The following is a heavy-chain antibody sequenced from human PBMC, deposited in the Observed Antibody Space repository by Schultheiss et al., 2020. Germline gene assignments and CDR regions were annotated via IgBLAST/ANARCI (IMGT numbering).Heavy chain of an antibody. CDR3: ARGNIVVVVADGYYYGMDV. Sequence: SVKVSCKASGGTFSSYAISWVRQAPGQGLEWMGGIIPIFGTANYAQKFQGRVTITADESTSTAYMELSSLRSEDTAVYYCARGNIVVVVADGYYYGMDVWGKGTTVTVSS. CDR1: GGTFSSYA. D-gene: IGHD2-15*01. CDR2: IIPIFGTA. J-gene: IGHJ6*04. V-gene: IGHV1-69*13.